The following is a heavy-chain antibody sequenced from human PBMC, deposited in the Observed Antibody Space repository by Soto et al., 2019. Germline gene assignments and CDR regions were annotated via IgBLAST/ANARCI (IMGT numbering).Heavy chain of an antibody. CDR1: GVSISSHDW. D-gene: IGHD5-18*01. J-gene: IGHJ4*02. CDR3: ATRDTGRVY. Sequence: QVQLQESGPGLVKPSGTLSLTCAVSGVSISSHDWWTWVRQPPGKGLEWIGESHQSGNTNYNSSLGSRVTISLDKSKNQFSLHLSSVTVADTAVYYCATRDTGRVYWGQGTLVTVSS. V-gene: IGHV4-4*02. CDR2: SHQSGNT.